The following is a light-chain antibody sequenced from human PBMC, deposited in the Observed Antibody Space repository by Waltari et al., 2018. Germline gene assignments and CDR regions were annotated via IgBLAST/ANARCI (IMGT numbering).Light chain of an antibody. CDR2: EVS. Sequence: QSALTQPPSASGSPGQSVTIPCTGTSSDVGSYNFVSWYQQHPGKAPKLIIYEVSKRPSGVPDRFSGSTSGNTASLTVSGLQAEDEADYYCSSYAGSNNVIFGGGTKLTVL. V-gene: IGLV2-8*01. J-gene: IGLJ2*01. CDR1: SSDVGSYNF. CDR3: SSYAGSNNVI.